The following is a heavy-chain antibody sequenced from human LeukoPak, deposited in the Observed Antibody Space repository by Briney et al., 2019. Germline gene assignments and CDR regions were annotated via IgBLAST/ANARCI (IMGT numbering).Heavy chain of an antibody. V-gene: IGHV3-11*06. D-gene: IGHD6-19*01. J-gene: IGHJ5*02. Sequence: GGSLRLSCAASGFIFNDYYMGWIRQAPGKGLEWVSSISGSSSYIYYADSVKGRFTISRDNAKNSLYLQMKSLRAEDTAVYYCARDQSSVAGTTYNWFDPWGQGTLVTVSS. CDR1: GFIFNDYY. CDR2: ISGSSSYI. CDR3: ARDQSSVAGTTYNWFDP.